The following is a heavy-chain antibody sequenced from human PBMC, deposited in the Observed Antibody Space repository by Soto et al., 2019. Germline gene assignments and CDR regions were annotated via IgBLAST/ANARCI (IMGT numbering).Heavy chain of an antibody. CDR3: ARGLILWFGELSRRGGYYYYMDV. J-gene: IGHJ6*03. CDR2: INDSGNI. Sequence: QVQLQQWGAGLLKPSETLSLTCAVYGGSFSGYQWTWIRQTPGKGLEWIGEINDSGNINYNPSLKSRVTLLLGTPKEPISLKLSSVTAADSAMYYCARGLILWFGELSRRGGYYYYMDVWGKGTTVTVSS. D-gene: IGHD3-10*01. V-gene: IGHV4-34*01. CDR1: GGSFSGYQ.